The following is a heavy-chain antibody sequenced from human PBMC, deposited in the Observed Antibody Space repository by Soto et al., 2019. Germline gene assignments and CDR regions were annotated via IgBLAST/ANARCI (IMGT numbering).Heavy chain of an antibody. D-gene: IGHD4-17*01. Sequence: LRLSCAASGFTFSTYNMNWVRQAPGKGLEWVSYIHSGGSRIYYADSVKGRFTISRDNAKNSLSLQMNSLRAEDTAVYYCARDGSTVTTNYHYAMDVWGQGTTVTVSS. J-gene: IGHJ6*02. CDR1: GFTFSTYN. CDR3: ARDGSTVTTNYHYAMDV. CDR2: IHSGGSRI. V-gene: IGHV3-48*03.